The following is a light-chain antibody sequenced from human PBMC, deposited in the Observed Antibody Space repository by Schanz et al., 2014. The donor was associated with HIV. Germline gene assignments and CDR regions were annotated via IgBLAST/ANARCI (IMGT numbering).Light chain of an antibody. V-gene: IGLV1-47*02. Sequence: QSVLTQPPSASGTPGQRVTISCSGSRSNIGTNYVYWYQQLPGTAPKLLIFGDNQRPSGVPDRFSGSRSGNTASLTVSGLQAEDEADYYCSSYAGSNNLLFGGGTKLTVL. CDR2: GDN. CDR3: SSYAGSNNLL. J-gene: IGLJ3*02. CDR1: RSNIGTNY.